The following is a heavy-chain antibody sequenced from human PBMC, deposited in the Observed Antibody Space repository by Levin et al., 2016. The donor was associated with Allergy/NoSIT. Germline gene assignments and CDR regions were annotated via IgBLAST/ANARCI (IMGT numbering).Heavy chain of an antibody. CDR3: AKGGIGSARGIEY. J-gene: IGHJ4*02. Sequence: GGSLRLSCAASGLIFSDYKMIWVRQAPGKGLECISQIDTSASSKYHADSVKGRFTISRDNSKNTLYLQMNSLRAEDTAIYYCAKGGIGSARGIEYWGQGTLVTVSS. CDR1: GLIFSDYK. V-gene: IGHV3-23*05. D-gene: IGHD3-10*01. CDR2: IDTSASSK.